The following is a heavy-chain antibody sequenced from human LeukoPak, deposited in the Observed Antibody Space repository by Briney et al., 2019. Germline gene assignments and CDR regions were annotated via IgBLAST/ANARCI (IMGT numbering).Heavy chain of an antibody. J-gene: IGHJ3*02. V-gene: IGHV5-51*01. CDR1: GYSFSSYW. CDR3: ARRLGGADVFDI. CDR2: IYPGDSDS. D-gene: IGHD3-16*01. Sequence: GESLKISCKGSGYSFSSYWIAWVRQMPGKGLEWMGIIYPGDSDSKYSRSFQGQVTTSADKSINTTYLQWSSLKASDSAMYYCARRLGGADVFDIWGQGTMVTVSS.